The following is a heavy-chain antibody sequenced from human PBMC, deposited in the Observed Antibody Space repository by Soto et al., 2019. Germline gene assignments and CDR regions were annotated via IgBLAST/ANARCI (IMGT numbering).Heavy chain of an antibody. D-gene: IGHD6-6*01. J-gene: IGHJ4*02. Sequence: PGESLKISCKGSGYSFTSYWISWVRQMPGKGLEWMGRIDPSDSYTNYSPSFQGHVTISADKSISTAYLQWSSLKASDTAMYYCARTTSSSPNADYWGQGTLVTVSS. CDR3: ARTTSSSPNADY. CDR2: IDPSDSYT. CDR1: GYSFTSYW. V-gene: IGHV5-10-1*01.